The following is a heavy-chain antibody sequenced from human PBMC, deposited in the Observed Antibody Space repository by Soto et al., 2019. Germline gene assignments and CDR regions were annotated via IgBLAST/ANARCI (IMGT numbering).Heavy chain of an antibody. D-gene: IGHD6-19*01. J-gene: IGHJ4*02. CDR2: INHSGAT. V-gene: IGHV4-34*01. Sequence: SETLSLTCAVYGGSLSGYYWTWIRQPPGKGLEWIGEINHSGATNYNPSLKSRVAISADTSKNQFSLKLTSVTAADTAVYYCGREIAVAGYAFFDYWGQGTLVTVSS. CDR3: GREIAVAGYAFFDY. CDR1: GGSLSGYY.